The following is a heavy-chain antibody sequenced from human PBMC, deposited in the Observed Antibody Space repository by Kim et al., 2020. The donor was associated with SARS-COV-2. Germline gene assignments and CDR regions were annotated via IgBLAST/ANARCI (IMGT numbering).Heavy chain of an antibody. CDR3: ARGIPANYGSGFDY. V-gene: IGHV4-59*01. D-gene: IGHD3-10*01. CDR2: IYYSGST. CDR1: GGSISSYY. Sequence: SETLSLTCTVSGGSISSYYWSWIRQPPGKGLEWIGYIYYSGSTNYNPSLKSRVTISVDTSKNQFSLKLSSVTAADTAVYYCARGIPANYGSGFDYWGQGTLVTVSS. J-gene: IGHJ4*02.